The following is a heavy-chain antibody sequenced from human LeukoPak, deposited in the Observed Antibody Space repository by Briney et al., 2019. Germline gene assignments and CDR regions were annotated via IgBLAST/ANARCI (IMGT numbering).Heavy chain of an antibody. D-gene: IGHD2-21*02. Sequence: GGSLRLSCAASGFTFSSYAMSWVRQAPGKGLEWVSAISGSGGSTYYADSVKGRFTISRDNSKNTQYLQMNSLRAEDTAVYYCAKKGASAYCGGDCYRRYYFDYWGQGTLVTVSS. CDR1: GFTFSSYA. CDR2: ISGSGGST. V-gene: IGHV3-23*01. J-gene: IGHJ4*02. CDR3: AKKGASAYCGGDCYRRYYFDY.